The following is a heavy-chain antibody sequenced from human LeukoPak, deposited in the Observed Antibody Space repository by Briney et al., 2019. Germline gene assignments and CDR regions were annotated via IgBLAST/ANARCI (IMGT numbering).Heavy chain of an antibody. CDR3: ARAYYDFWSGYEYYYYGMDV. V-gene: IGHV1-46*01. Sequence: GASVKVSCKASGYTFTSYYMHWVRQAPGQGLEWMGIINPSGGSTSYAQKFQGRVTMTRDTSTSTVYMELSSLRSEDTAVYYCARAYYDFWSGYEYYYYGMDVWGQGTTVTVSS. J-gene: IGHJ6*02. CDR1: GYTFTSYY. D-gene: IGHD3-3*01. CDR2: INPSGGST.